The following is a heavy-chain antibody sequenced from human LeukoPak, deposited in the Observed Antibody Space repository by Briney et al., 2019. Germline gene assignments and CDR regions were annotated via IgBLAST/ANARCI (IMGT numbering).Heavy chain of an antibody. CDR1: GGSIGSRNW. CDR3: AKGDPTGRYL. Sequence: SETLSLTCAVSGGSIGSRNWWSWVRQPPGKGLQWIGEIYQSGSSIYNPSLRSRVTMSVDKSKDQLSLKLSSVTAADTAVYYCAKGDPTGRYLWGQGTLVTVSS. CDR2: IYQSGSS. V-gene: IGHV4-4*02. J-gene: IGHJ4*02. D-gene: IGHD1-26*01.